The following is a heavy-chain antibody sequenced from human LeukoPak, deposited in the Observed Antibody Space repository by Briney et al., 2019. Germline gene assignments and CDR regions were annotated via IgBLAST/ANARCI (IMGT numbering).Heavy chain of an antibody. CDR3: AREREGGLCFDY. Sequence: GSSVKVSCKASGGTFSSYAISWVRQAPGQGLEWMGGTIPIFGTANYAQKFQGRVTITADKSTSTAYMELSSLRSEDTAVYYCAREREGGLCFDYWGQGTLVTVSS. CDR2: TIPIFGTA. CDR1: GGTFSSYA. J-gene: IGHJ4*02. V-gene: IGHV1-69*06. D-gene: IGHD3-16*01.